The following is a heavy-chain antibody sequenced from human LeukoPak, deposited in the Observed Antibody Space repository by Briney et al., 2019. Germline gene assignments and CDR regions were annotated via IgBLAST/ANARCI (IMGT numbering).Heavy chain of an antibody. CDR3: ARGATVVPAAIDWFDP. CDR1: GGTFSSYA. D-gene: IGHD2-2*01. J-gene: IGHJ5*02. V-gene: IGHV1-69*04. CDR2: IIPILGIA. Sequence: GSSVKVSCKASGGTFSSYAISWVRQAPGQGLEWMGRIIPILGIANYVQKFQGSVTITADKSTSTAYMELSSLRSEDTAVYYCARGATVVPAAIDWFDPWGQGTLVTVSS.